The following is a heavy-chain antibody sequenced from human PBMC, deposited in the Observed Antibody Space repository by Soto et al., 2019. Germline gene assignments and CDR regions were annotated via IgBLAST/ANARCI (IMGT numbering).Heavy chain of an antibody. CDR1: GFTFSNYA. CDR3: ARDRVYYYDNSGYYNFDY. Sequence: QVQLVESGGGVVQPGRSLRVSCAASGFTFSNYAMHWVRQAPGKGLEWVAVVSYAGSKQFYADSVEGRITISRDSSKSTLYLHMDNLRDEDTAVYYCARDRVYYYDNSGYYNFDYWGQGTLVTVSS. D-gene: IGHD3-22*01. V-gene: IGHV3-30-3*01. J-gene: IGHJ4*02. CDR2: VSYAGSKQ.